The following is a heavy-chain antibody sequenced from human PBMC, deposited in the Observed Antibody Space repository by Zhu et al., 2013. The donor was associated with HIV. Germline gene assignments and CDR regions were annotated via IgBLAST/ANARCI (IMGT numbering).Heavy chain of an antibody. CDR2: INPNSGGT. D-gene: IGHD5-18*01. J-gene: IGHJ4*02. CDR3: ARAGYSYGYPFDY. V-gene: IGHV1-2*02. CDR1: GYTFTGYY. Sequence: QLVQSGPEVKKPGTSVKVSCKASGYTFTGYYMHWVRQAPGQGLEWMGWINPNSGGTNYAQKFQGRVTMTRDTSISTAYMELSRLRSDDTAVYYCARAGYSYGYPFDYWGQGTLVTVSS.